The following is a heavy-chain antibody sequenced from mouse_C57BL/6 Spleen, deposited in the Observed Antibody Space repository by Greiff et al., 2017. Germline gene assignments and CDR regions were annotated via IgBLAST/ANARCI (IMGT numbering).Heavy chain of an antibody. CDR3: ARSSDGYLLYYAMDY. V-gene: IGHV1-26*01. D-gene: IGHD2-3*01. CDR2: INPNNGGT. CDR1: GYTFTDYY. Sequence: EVQLQQSGPELVKPGASVKISCKASGYTFTDYYMNWVKQSHGKSLEWIGDINPNNGGTSYNQKFKGKATLTVDKSSSTAYMELRSLTSEDSAVYYCARSSDGYLLYYAMDYWGQGTSVTVAS. J-gene: IGHJ4*01.